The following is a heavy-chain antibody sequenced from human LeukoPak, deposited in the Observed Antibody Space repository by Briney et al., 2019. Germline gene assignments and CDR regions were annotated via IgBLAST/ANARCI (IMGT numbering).Heavy chain of an antibody. V-gene: IGHV3-30*18. CDR1: GFTFSSYG. J-gene: IGHJ3*02. CDR3: AKDLDYVTHDAFDI. CDR2: ISYDGSNK. Sequence: SGGSLRLSCAASGFTFSSYGMHWVRQAPGKGLEWVAVISYDGSNKYYADSVKGRFTISRDNSKNTLYLQMNSLRAEDTAVYYCAKDLDYVTHDAFDIWGQGTMVTVSS. D-gene: IGHD3-16*01.